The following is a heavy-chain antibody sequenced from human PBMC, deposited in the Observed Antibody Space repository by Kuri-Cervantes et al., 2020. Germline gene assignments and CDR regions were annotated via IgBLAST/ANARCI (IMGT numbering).Heavy chain of an antibody. D-gene: IGHD4-11*01. J-gene: IGHJ4*02. V-gene: IGHV3-33*08. CDR1: GFTFSDYE. CDR3: ARDIYNFDY. CDR2: IWYDGSNK. Sequence: GESLKISCVASGFTFSDYEFNWVRQAPGKGLEWVAVIWYDGSNKYYADSVKGRFTISRDNSKNTLYLQMNSLRAEDTAIYYCARDIYNFDYWGQGTLVTVSS.